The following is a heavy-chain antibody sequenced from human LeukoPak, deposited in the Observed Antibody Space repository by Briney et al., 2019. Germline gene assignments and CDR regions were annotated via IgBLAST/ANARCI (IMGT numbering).Heavy chain of an antibody. CDR3: ARGSSSGFDY. Sequence: SETLSLTCAVYGGSFSGYYWSWIRQPPGKGLEWIGEINHSGSTNYNPSLKSRVTISVDTSKNQFSLKLSSVTAAGTAVYYCARGSSSGFDYWGQGTLVTVSS. CDR1: GGSFSGYY. V-gene: IGHV4-34*01. D-gene: IGHD3-22*01. CDR2: INHSGST. J-gene: IGHJ4*02.